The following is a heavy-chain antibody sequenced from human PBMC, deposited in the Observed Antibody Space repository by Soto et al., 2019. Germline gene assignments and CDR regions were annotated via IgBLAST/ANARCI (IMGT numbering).Heavy chain of an antibody. J-gene: IGHJ2*01. V-gene: IGHV3-48*03. CDR3: ARDTVEMATSYWYFDL. Sequence: GGSLRLSCAASGFTFSSYEMNWVRQAPGKGLEWVSYISSSGSTIYYADSVKGRFTISRDNAKNSLYLQMNSLRAEDTAVYYCARDTVEMATSYWYFDLWGRGTLVTVSS. D-gene: IGHD4-4*01. CDR2: ISSSGSTI. CDR1: GFTFSSYE.